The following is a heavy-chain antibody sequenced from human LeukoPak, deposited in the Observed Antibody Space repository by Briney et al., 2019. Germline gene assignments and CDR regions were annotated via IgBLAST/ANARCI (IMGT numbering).Heavy chain of an antibody. V-gene: IGHV3-48*01. CDR3: ASTYDFWSGYDYYYYMDV. CDR1: GFTFSSYS. J-gene: IGHJ6*03. CDR2: ISSSSSTT. D-gene: IGHD3-3*01. Sequence: GGSLRLSWEASGFTFSSYSMYWVRQAPGKGLEWISYISSSSSTTQYADSVKGRFTISRDDAKYSLYLQMNSLRAEDTAVYYCASTYDFWSGYDYYYYMDVWGKGTSVTVSS.